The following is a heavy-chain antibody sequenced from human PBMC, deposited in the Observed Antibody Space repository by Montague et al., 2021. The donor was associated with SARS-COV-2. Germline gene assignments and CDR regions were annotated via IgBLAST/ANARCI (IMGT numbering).Heavy chain of an antibody. J-gene: IGHJ4*02. V-gene: IGHV4-39*01. CDR3: ARFYRVLPAASFDY. D-gene: IGHD2-2*01. CDR2: IYYSGST. CDR1: GGSISSSSYY. Sequence: SETLSLTCTVSGGSISSSSYYWGWIRQPPGKGLEWIGGIYYSGSTYYNPSPKSRVTISVDTSKNQFSLKLSSVTAADTAVYYCARFYRVLPAASFDYWGQGTLVTVSS.